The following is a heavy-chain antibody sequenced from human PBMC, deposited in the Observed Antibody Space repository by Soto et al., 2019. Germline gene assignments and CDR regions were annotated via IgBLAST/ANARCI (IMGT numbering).Heavy chain of an antibody. CDR2: ISSSSSYI. J-gene: IGHJ6*02. D-gene: IGHD3-16*02. V-gene: IGHV3-21*01. Sequence: GGSLGLSCAASGFTFSSYSMNWVRQAPGKGLEWVSSISSSSSYIYYADSVKGRFTISRDNAKNSLYLQMNSLRAEDTAVYYCARGIQYRYGMDVWGQGTTVTVSS. CDR3: ARGIQYRYGMDV. CDR1: GFTFSSYS.